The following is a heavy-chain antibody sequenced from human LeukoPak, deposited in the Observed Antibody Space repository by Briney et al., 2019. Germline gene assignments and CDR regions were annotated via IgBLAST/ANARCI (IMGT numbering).Heavy chain of an antibody. D-gene: IGHD3-22*01. CDR3: ARRGGYYDY. Sequence: ASVKVSCKASGYTFTDYYMHWVRQAPGQGLEWMGWINPNSGGTIYAQKFQGRVSMTSDTSISTTYMELSRLTSDDTAVYFCARRGGYYDYWGQGTLVTVSS. J-gene: IGHJ4*02. CDR2: INPNSGGT. CDR1: GYTFTDYY. V-gene: IGHV1-2*02.